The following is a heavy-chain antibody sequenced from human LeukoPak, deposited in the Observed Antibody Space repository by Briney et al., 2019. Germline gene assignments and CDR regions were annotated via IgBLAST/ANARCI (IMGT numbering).Heavy chain of an antibody. J-gene: IGHJ4*02. D-gene: IGHD3-9*01. V-gene: IGHV3-21*01. CDR1: GFTFSSYS. CDR3: ARDRDDISDY. CDR2: ISSNSSYI. Sequence: GGSLRLSCAASGFTFSSYSMNWVRQAPGKGLEWVSSISSNSSYIYYADSVKGRFTISRDNAKNSLYLQMNSLRAEDTAVYYCARDRDDISDYWGQGTLVTVSS.